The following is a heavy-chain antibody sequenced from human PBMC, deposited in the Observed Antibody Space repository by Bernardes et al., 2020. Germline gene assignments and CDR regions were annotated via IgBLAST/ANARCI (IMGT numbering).Heavy chain of an antibody. CDR3: ARDRGSHDWFDP. Sequence: GGSLRLSCAASGFTVSSNYMSWVRQAPGKGLEWVSIIYSGGDIYYADSVKGRFTISRDDSKNTEYLQMNSLKVGDTAVYYCARDRGSHDWFDPCGQGTLVTVSS. CDR1: GFTVSSNY. CDR2: IYSGGDI. J-gene: IGHJ5*02. D-gene: IGHD3-10*01. V-gene: IGHV3-53*01.